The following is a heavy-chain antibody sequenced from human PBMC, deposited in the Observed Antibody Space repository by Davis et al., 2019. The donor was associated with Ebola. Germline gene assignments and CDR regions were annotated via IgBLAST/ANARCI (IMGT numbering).Heavy chain of an antibody. Sequence: GESLKISRKGSGYDFTNYWIGWVRQMPGKGLEWMGIIYPGDSDTIYSPSFQGQVTISADKSINTAYLQWSSLKASDSAIYYCARLLKTAVVRGATFDNWGQGSLVTVSS. CDR3: ARLLKTAVVRGATFDN. D-gene: IGHD3-10*01. V-gene: IGHV5-51*01. CDR2: IYPGDSDT. J-gene: IGHJ4*02. CDR1: GYDFTNYW.